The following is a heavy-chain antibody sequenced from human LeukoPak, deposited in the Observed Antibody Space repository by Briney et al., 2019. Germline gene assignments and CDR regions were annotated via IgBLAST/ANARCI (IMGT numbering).Heavy chain of an antibody. D-gene: IGHD1-26*01. J-gene: IGHJ4*02. CDR1: GFTFNSYA. CDR3: ARGNVKGGAPRSPNDY. CDR2: LSGSGGNT. V-gene: IGHV3-23*01. Sequence: GGSLRLSCAASGFTFNSYAMSWVRQAPGKGLEWVSGLSGSGGNTYYADSVKGRFTISRDNSKNTLYLQMNSLRAEDTAVYYCARGNVKGGAPRSPNDYWGQGTLVTVSS.